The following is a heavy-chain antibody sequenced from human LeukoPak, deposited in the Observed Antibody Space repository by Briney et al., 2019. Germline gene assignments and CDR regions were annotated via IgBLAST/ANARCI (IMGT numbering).Heavy chain of an antibody. V-gene: IGHV5-10-1*01. J-gene: IGHJ5*02. Sequence: GESLRISCKGSGYSFTSYWISWVRQMPGKGLEWMGRIDPSDSYTNYSPSFQGHVTISADKSISTAYLQWSSLKASDTAMYYCARSGYSSSWPHPSMWFGPWGQGTLVTVSS. CDR2: IDPSDSYT. D-gene: IGHD6-13*01. CDR3: ARSGYSSSWPHPSMWFGP. CDR1: GYSFTSYW.